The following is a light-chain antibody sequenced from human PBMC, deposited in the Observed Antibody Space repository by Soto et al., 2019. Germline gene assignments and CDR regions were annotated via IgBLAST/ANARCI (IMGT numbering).Light chain of an antibody. CDR2: DAP. CDR3: QQRSNWPPIT. CDR1: RRVSSY. Sequence: EIVLTQSPATLSLSPGERATLSCRASRRVSSYLAWNQQKPGQAPRLLIYDAPNRATGIPARFSGSGSGTDFTLTISSLEPEDFAVYYCQQRSNWPPITFGQGTRLEIK. J-gene: IGKJ5*01. V-gene: IGKV3-11*01.